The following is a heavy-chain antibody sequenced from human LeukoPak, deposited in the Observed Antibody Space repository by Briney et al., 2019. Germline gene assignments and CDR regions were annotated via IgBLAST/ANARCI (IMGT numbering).Heavy chain of an antibody. CDR2: IDHNGNVN. Sequence: GGSLRLSCAASGFTFSSYWMNWARQAPGEGLEWVASIDHNGNVNYYVDSVKGRFTISRDNAKNSLYLQMSNLRAEDTAVYFCARGGGLDVWGQGATVTVSS. CDR3: ARGGGLDV. CDR1: GFTFSSYW. V-gene: IGHV3-7*03. J-gene: IGHJ6*02. D-gene: IGHD3-16*01.